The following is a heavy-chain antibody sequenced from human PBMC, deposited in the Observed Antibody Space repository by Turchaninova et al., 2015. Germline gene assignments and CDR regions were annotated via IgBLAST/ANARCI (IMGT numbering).Heavy chain of an antibody. CDR3: SRFGPRANYYGSGDGMDV. V-gene: IGHV4-34*01. CDR2: INHSVST. CDR1: GGSFSGYY. J-gene: IGHJ6*02. Sequence: QVQLQQWGAGLLKPSETLSLTCAVYGGSFSGYYWSWIRQPPGKGLEWSGEINHSVSTNYNPSLKSRVTITVDTAKNQCSLKLSSVTAADTAVYYWSRFGPRANYYGSGDGMDVWGQGTTVTVSS. D-gene: IGHD3-10*01.